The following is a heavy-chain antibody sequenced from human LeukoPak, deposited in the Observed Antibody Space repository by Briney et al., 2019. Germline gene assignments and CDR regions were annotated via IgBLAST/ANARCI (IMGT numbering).Heavy chain of an antibody. V-gene: IGHV1-2*02. J-gene: IGHJ5*02. CDR3: ARAGDSGNLA. D-gene: IGHD1-26*01. CDR1: GYTFTCYY. CDR2: INPNSGGT. Sequence: ASVKVSCKASGYTFTCYYMHWVRQAPGQGLEWMGWINPNSGGTNYAQDFHGRVTMTRDTSISTAYMELSRLRPDDTAVYYCARAGDSGNLAWGQGTLVTVSS.